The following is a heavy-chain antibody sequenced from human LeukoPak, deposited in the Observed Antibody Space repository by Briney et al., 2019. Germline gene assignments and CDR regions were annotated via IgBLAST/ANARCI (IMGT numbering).Heavy chain of an antibody. CDR1: GFPFTKTW. J-gene: IGHJ4*02. CDR3: ARRLSGRVDS. Sequence: GGSLRLSCAASGFPFTKTWMNWVRQAPGEGLEWVSIISGSGGNTYYADSVKGRFTISRDNSKNTLYLQMNSLRAEDTAVYYCARRLSGRVDSWGQGTLVTVSS. V-gene: IGHV3-23*01. CDR2: ISGSGGNT. D-gene: IGHD2-15*01.